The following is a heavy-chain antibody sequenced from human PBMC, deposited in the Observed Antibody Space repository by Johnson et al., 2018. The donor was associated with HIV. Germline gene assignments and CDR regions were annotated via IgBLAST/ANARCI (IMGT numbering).Heavy chain of an antibody. V-gene: IGHV3-66*01. CDR1: GFTFDDYG. Sequence: MQLVESWGGVVRPGGSLRLSCAASGFTFDDYGMSWVRQAPGKGLEWVSVIYSGGSTYYADSVKGRFTISRDNSKNTLYLQMNSLRAEDTAVYYCARDGPSAAVWGQGTMVTVSS. J-gene: IGHJ3*01. CDR3: ARDGPSAAV. D-gene: IGHD6-25*01. CDR2: IYSGGST.